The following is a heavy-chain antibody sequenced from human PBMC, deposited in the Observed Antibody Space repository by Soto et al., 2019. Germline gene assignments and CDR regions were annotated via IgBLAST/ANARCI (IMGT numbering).Heavy chain of an antibody. CDR1: GGTFSSYT. CDR3: ARCIQQDYYYGMDV. V-gene: IGHV1-69*02. CDR2: IIPILGIA. J-gene: IGHJ6*02. D-gene: IGHD5-18*01. Sequence: SVKVSCKASGGTFSSYTISWVRQAPGQGLEWMGRIIPILGIANYAQKFQGRVTMTADKSTSTAYMELRNLRSDDTAVYYCARCIQQDYYYGMDVWGQGTTVTVSS.